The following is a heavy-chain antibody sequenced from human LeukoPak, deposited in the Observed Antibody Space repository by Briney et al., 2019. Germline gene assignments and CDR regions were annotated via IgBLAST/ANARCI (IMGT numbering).Heavy chain of an antibody. J-gene: IGHJ3*02. CDR1: GGSFSGYY. CDR3: ARVVPAAKDAFDI. Sequence: SETLSLTCAVYGGSFSGYYWSWIRQPAGKGLEWIGRIYTSGSTNYNPSLKSRVTISVDTSKNQFSLKLSSVTAADTAVYYCARVVPAAKDAFDIWGQGTMVTVSS. V-gene: IGHV4-59*10. CDR2: IYTSGST. D-gene: IGHD2-2*01.